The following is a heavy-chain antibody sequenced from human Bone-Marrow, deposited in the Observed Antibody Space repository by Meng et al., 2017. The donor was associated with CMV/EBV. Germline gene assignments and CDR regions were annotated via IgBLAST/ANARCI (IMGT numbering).Heavy chain of an antibody. Sequence: GESLKISCAASGFSFSSSWMSWVRQAPGKGLEWVGRIKSKTDGGTTDYAAPVKGRFTISRDDSKNTLYLQMNSLKTEDTAVYYCTTDYVGPYYYDSSGYYQIDYWGQGTRVTGSS. CDR2: IKSKTDGGTT. CDR1: GFSFSSSW. V-gene: IGHV3-15*01. J-gene: IGHJ4*02. CDR3: TTDYVGPYYYDSSGYYQIDY. D-gene: IGHD3-22*01.